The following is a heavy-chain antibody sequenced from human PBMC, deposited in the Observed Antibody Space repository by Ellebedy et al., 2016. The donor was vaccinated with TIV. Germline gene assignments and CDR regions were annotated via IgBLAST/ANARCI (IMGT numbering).Heavy chain of an antibody. V-gene: IGHV5-51*01. J-gene: IGHJ5*02. CDR1: GYSFTSYW. D-gene: IGHD3-9*01. Sequence: ASVKVSCKGSGYSFTSYWIGWVRQMPGKGLEWMGIIYPGDSDTRYSPSFQGQVTISADKSISTAYLQWSSLKASDTAMYYCARERSNSFYDILTGINWFDPWGQGTLVTVSS. CDR3: ARERSNSFYDILTGINWFDP. CDR2: IYPGDSDT.